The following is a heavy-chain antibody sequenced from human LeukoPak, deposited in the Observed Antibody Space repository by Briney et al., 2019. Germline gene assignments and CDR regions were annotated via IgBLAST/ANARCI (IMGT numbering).Heavy chain of an antibody. Sequence: GGSLRLSCAVSGFTFSSHAMNWVRQAPGKGLEWVSGISGSGGSTYYVDFVKGRFTISRDNSKNTLYLQMNSLRAEDTAVYYCATYSSGWFNFDYWGQGTLVTVSS. D-gene: IGHD6-19*01. J-gene: IGHJ4*02. CDR3: ATYSSGWFNFDY. V-gene: IGHV3-23*01. CDR2: ISGSGGST. CDR1: GFTFSSHA.